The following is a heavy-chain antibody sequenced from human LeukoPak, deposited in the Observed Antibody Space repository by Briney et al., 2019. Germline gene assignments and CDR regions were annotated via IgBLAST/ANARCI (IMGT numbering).Heavy chain of an antibody. Sequence: ASVTVSCKASGYTFTSYDINWVRQATGQGLEWMGWMNPNSGNTGYAQKFQGRVTITRNTSISTAYMELSSLRSEDTAVYYCARGARYSSSNFDYWGQGTLVTVSS. CDR2: MNPNSGNT. V-gene: IGHV1-8*03. D-gene: IGHD6-6*01. CDR1: GYTFTSYD. CDR3: ARGARYSSSNFDY. J-gene: IGHJ4*02.